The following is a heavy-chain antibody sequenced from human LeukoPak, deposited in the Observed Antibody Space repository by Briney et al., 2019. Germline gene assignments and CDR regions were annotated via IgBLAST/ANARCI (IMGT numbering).Heavy chain of an antibody. J-gene: IGHJ5*02. CDR1: GGSISSYC. CDR2: IYYSGGT. Sequence: SETLSLTCTVSGGSISSYCWSWIRQPPGKGLEWIGYIYYSGGTNYNPSLKSRVTISVDTSKNQFSLKLSSVTAADTAVYYCARLGSGGTWGQGTLVTVSS. CDR3: ARLGSGGT. D-gene: IGHD2-15*01. V-gene: IGHV4-59*08.